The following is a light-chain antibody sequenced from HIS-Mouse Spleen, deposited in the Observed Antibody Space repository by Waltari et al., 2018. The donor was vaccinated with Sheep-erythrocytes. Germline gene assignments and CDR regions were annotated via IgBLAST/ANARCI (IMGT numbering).Light chain of an antibody. CDR2: DDS. V-gene: IGLV3-21*03. Sequence: SYVLTQPPSVSVAPGKTARITCGGNNIGSKSVHWYQQKPGQAPVLVVYDDSDRPSGIPERVSGSNAGNTGTLTISRVEAGDEADYYCQVWDSSSDHYVFGTGTKVTVL. CDR1: NIGSKS. J-gene: IGLJ1*01. CDR3: QVWDSSSDHYV.